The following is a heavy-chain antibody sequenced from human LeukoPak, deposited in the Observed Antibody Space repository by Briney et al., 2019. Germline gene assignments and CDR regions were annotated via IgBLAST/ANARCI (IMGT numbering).Heavy chain of an antibody. CDR3: ARFSQQLAQYYYYGMDV. Sequence: KPSETLSLTCTVSGGSISSYYWSWIRQPPGKGLEWIGYIYYSGSTNYNPSLKSRVTISVDTSKNQFSLKLSSVTAADTAVYYCARFSQQLAQYYYYGMDVWGQGTTVTVSS. V-gene: IGHV4-59*01. CDR2: IYYSGST. D-gene: IGHD6-13*01. CDR1: GGSISSYY. J-gene: IGHJ6*02.